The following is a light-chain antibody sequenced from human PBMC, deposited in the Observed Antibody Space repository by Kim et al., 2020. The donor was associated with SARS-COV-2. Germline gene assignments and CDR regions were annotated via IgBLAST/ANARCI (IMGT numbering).Light chain of an antibody. Sequence: GKAAGKSGAEGTIDGTSVLVYHQRGSQGPVSVIYTDSARPARIPERRSGSKSRSTATLIIMRVEAGDEADYYCQVWDSSNDLPHVVFGGGTQLTVL. CDR3: QVWDSSNDLPHVV. V-gene: IGLV3-21*04. J-gene: IGLJ2*01. CDR2: TDS. CDR1: TIDGTS.